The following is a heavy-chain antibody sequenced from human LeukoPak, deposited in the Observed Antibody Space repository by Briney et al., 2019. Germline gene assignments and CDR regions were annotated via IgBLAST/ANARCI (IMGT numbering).Heavy chain of an antibody. CDR1: GFTFSSYS. J-gene: IGHJ4*02. Sequence: GGSLRLSCAASGFTFSSYSMNWVRQAPGKGLEWVSYISSSSTIYYADSVKGRFTISRDNAKNSLYLQMNSLRAEDTAVYYCARDRTVVTPDYWGQGTLVTVSS. CDR2: ISSSSTI. CDR3: ARDRTVVTPDY. V-gene: IGHV3-48*01. D-gene: IGHD4-23*01.